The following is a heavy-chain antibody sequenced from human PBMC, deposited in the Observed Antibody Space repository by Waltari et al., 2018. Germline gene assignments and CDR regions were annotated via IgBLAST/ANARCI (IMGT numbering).Heavy chain of an antibody. Sequence: QVQLVQSGAEVKKPGASVKVSCKASGYTFTSYYMHRVRQAPGQGLAWGGRIDPSGGSTSDTQKFQGRVTRTRDTSTSTVYMELSSLRCEDTAVYYCARARGGNSDWYFDLWGRGTLVTVSS. CDR3: ARARGGNSDWYFDL. CDR2: IDPSGGST. J-gene: IGHJ2*01. V-gene: IGHV1-46*01. CDR1: GYTFTSYY. D-gene: IGHD4-4*01.